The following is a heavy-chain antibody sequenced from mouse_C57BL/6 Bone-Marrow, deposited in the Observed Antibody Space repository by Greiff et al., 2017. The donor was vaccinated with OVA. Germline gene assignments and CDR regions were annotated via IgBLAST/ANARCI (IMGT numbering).Heavy chain of an antibody. V-gene: IGHV1-26*01. CDR2: INPTNGGN. D-gene: IGHD2-4*01. CDR3: ARGELRRFYYAMDY. J-gene: IGHJ4*01. Sequence: EVQLQQSGPELVKPGASVKISCKASGYTFTDYYMNWVKQSHGKSLEWIGAINPTNGGNSYTQKFKGKATLTVAKSTRTAYMELRILTSEDSSFYYCARGELRRFYYAMDYWGQGTSVTVSS. CDR1: GYTFTDYY.